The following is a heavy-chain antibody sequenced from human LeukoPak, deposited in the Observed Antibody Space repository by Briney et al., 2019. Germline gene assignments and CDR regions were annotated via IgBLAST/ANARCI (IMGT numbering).Heavy chain of an antibody. CDR3: ARRGTIFGPESL. CDR1: GGSISSYY. J-gene: IGHJ2*01. D-gene: IGHD3-3*01. V-gene: IGHV4-4*09. CDR2: IHTSGST. Sequence: PSETLSLTCTVSGGSISSYYWSWIRQPPGKGLEWIGYIHTSGSTDYNPSLKSRVTISVDTSKNQLSLNLTSVTAADTAVYYCARRGTIFGPESLWGRGTLVTVSS.